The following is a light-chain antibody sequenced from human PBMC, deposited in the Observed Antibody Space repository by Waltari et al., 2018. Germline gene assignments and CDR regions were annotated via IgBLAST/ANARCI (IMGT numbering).Light chain of an antibody. Sequence: DVVMTQSRLSLPVTSGQPSSISCRSSPSLVYSAGNAYLNWFQQRPGPSPRRLIYEVSNQDSGVPDRFNGSWSGSDCTLKISRVDAEDVAFYDCMQGTHLPPETCGGVTKVEIK. CDR3: MQGTHLPPET. CDR2: EVS. J-gene: IGKJ4*01. V-gene: IGKV2-30*01. CDR1: PSLVYSAGNAY.